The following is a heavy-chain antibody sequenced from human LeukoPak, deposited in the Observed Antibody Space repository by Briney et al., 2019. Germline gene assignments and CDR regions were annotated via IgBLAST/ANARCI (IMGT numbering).Heavy chain of an antibody. CDR2: VYSAGAT. CDR1: GFSVSSYG. CDR3: VRDRAEGRAWVEFDP. Sequence: GGSLRLSCVASGFSVSSYGMSWVRQAPGRAPEWVSLVYSAGATHYADSVQGRFIISRDNSKNTLYLQMNNLRVEDTAVYHCVRDRAEGRAWVEFDPWGQGTVATVSS. J-gene: IGHJ5*02. V-gene: IGHV3-66*02.